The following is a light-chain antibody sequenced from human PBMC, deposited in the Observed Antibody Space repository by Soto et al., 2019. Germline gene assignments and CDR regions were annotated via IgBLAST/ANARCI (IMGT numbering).Light chain of an antibody. CDR2: SAS. CDR3: QQAGSSPLT. Sequence: EIVLTQSPGTLSLSPGERATLSCRASQSVSSNYLAWYQQKPGQAPRLLMYSASSRAAGIPDRFSGSGSGTDFTLTISRLEPEDFAVYYCQQAGSSPLTVGQGTKLEI. J-gene: IGKJ2*01. V-gene: IGKV3-20*01. CDR1: QSVSSNY.